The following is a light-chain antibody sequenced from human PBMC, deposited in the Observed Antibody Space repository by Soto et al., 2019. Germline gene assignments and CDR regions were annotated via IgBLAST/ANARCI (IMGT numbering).Light chain of an antibody. CDR2: AAS. J-gene: IGKJ1*01. CDR1: QSISSY. Sequence: QMTQTPSSLSASVGDGVTITCRASQSISSYLNWYQQKPGKAPKLLIYAASSLQSGVPSRFSGSGSGTDFTLTISSLQSEDFAVYYCQHYNNWPPWTFGQGTKVDIK. CDR3: QHYNNWPPWT. V-gene: IGKV1-39*01.